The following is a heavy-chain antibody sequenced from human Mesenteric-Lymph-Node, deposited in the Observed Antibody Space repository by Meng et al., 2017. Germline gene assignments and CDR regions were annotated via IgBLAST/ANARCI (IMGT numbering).Heavy chain of an antibody. Sequence: QVQLQQWGAGLLKPSGTLSLTCAVYGGSFSGYYWSWIRQPPGKGLEWIGEINHSGSTNYNPSLKSRVTISVDTSKNQFSLKLSSVTAADTAVYYCARVKVLWFGEPYYFDYWGQGTLVTVSS. V-gene: IGHV4-34*01. D-gene: IGHD3-10*01. J-gene: IGHJ4*02. CDR3: ARVKVLWFGEPYYFDY. CDR1: GGSFSGYY. CDR2: INHSGST.